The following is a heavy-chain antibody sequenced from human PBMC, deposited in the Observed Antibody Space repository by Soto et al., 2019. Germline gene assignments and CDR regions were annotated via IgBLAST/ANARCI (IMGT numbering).Heavy chain of an antibody. CDR1: GGSISSGDYY. V-gene: IGHV4-30-4*01. Sequence: PSETLSLTCTVSGGSISSGDYYWSWVRQPSGKGLEWIGYIYYSGSTYYNPSLKSRVTISVDTSKNQFSLKLSSVTAADTAVYYCARGSRVDAFDIWGQGTMVTVSS. J-gene: IGHJ3*02. D-gene: IGHD2-2*01. CDR2: IYYSGST. CDR3: ARGSRVDAFDI.